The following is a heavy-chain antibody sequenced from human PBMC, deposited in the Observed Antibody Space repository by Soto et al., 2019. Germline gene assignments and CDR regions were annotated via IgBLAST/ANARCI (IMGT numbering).Heavy chain of an antibody. D-gene: IGHD3-22*01. CDR3: ARGDATKIVVTTYYAMDV. J-gene: IGHJ6*02. V-gene: IGHV1-69*14. Sequence: QVQLVQSGAEVKKPGSSVKVSCKASGGSLSNYGISWVRQAPGQGLEWMGAIITVFGTPNYAQKFQDRVTITADKSTTTVYMEVRSLTSADTAVYYCARGDATKIVVTTYYAMDVWGQGTTVTVSS. CDR2: IITVFGTP. CDR1: GGSLSNYG.